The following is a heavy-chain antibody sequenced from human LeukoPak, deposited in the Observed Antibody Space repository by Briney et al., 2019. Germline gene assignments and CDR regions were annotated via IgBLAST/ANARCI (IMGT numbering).Heavy chain of an antibody. CDR1: GFTFSTYA. V-gene: IGHV3-23*01. D-gene: IGHD6-19*01. CDR2: ISDSGAST. CDR3: ARTLRGVYSSGWTDAFDI. Sequence: GGSLRLSCAASGFTFSTYAMSWVRQAPGKGLEWVSAISDSGASTYYADSVKGRFTISRDNSKNTLFLQMNSLRAEDTAVYYCARTLRGVYSSGWTDAFDIWGQGTMVTISS. J-gene: IGHJ3*02.